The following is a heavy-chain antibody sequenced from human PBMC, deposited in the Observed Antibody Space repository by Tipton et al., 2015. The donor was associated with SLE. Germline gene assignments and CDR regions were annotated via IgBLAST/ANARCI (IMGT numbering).Heavy chain of an antibody. V-gene: IGHV3-23*01. CDR2: IDNSGGGT. D-gene: IGHD1-26*01. J-gene: IGHJ4*02. CDR3: ARVNEGASGSYYFDY. CDR1: GFTFNSYA. Sequence: SLRLSCAASGFTFNSYAMSWVRQAPGKGLDWVATIDNSGGGTFYADSVKGRFTISSDSSKNTLSLQMNSLRAEDAAVYYCARVNEGASGSYYFDYWGQGTLVTVSS.